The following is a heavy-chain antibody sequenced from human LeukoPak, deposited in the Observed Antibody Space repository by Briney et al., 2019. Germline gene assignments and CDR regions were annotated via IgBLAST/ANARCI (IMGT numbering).Heavy chain of an antibody. V-gene: IGHV3-43*01. J-gene: IGHJ5*01. D-gene: IGHD3-10*01. CDR2: ITWDGGST. Sequence: PGGSLRLSCAASGFMFDQYSVHWVRQAPGKGLEWVSLITWDGGSTYYADSVKGRFTISRDNSKNSLYLQMNSLRAEDTALYYCARQRGNWFDSWGQGTLVTVSS. CDR3: ARQRGNWFDS. CDR1: GFMFDQYS.